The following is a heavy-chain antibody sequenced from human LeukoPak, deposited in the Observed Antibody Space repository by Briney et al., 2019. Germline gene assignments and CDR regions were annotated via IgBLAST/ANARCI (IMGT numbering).Heavy chain of an antibody. Sequence: ASVKVSCKVSGYIFTELSMHWVRQSPGQGLEWMGGSDPENGKTVYAQNFQGRVTMTKDTSTDTAYMELTRLTSDDTAIYYCAIDAVYYDPPTYWGQGTLVTVSS. V-gene: IGHV1-24*01. CDR1: GYIFTELS. D-gene: IGHD3-16*01. CDR3: AIDAVYYDPPTY. CDR2: SDPENGKT. J-gene: IGHJ4*01.